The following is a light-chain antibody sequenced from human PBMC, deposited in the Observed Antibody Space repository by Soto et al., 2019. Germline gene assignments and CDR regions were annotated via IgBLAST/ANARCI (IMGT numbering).Light chain of an antibody. J-gene: IGLJ2*01. Sequence: QAVVTQEPSLTVSPGGTVTLTCDSSTGAVTSGYYPNWFQQKPGQAPRALIYSKSNKHSWTPGRFSGSLLGGKAALILSGVQPEDEAEYYCLLYYGGAEVFGGGTKVTVL. CDR2: SKS. CDR1: TGAVTSGYY. CDR3: LLYYGGAEV. V-gene: IGLV7-43*01.